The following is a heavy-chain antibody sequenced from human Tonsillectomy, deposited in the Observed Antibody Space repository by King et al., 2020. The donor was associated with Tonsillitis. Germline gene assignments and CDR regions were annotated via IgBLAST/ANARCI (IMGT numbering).Heavy chain of an antibody. V-gene: IGHV3-30-3*01. CDR3: ARSGWEWIQVWFVSN. D-gene: IGHD5-18*01. CDR2: ISYDGSNK. Sequence: VQLVESGGGVVQPGRSLRLSCAASGFTFSNYGMHWVRQAPGKGLEWVALISYDGSNKYYSYSVKGRFTISRDNSKNTLYLQMNSLGAEDTAVYYCARSGWEWIQVWFVSNWGQGTLVTVSS. CDR1: GFTFSNYG. J-gene: IGHJ4*02.